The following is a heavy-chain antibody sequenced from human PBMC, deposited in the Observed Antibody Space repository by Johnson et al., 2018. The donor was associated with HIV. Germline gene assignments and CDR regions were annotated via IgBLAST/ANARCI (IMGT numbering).Heavy chain of an antibody. Sequence: LLLVESGGGLIQPGGSLRLSCAASRFTVSASSMIWVRQAPGEGLKCVSLLYTGDSPSYADSVTGRFTISTDTSKNTHYLQMNALRAEDTAGYYCAISIPRPGWVDAFDIWGRGTMVTVSS. V-gene: IGHV3-53*01. CDR1: RFTVSASS. D-gene: IGHD1-14*01. CDR2: LYTGDSP. CDR3: AISIPRPGWVDAFDI. J-gene: IGHJ3*02.